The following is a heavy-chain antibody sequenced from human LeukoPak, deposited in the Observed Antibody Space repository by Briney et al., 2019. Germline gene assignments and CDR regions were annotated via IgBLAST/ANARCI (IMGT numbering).Heavy chain of an antibody. D-gene: IGHD3-10*01. CDR3: AKNFRDYYYYYMDV. V-gene: IGHV3-30*02. J-gene: IGHJ6*03. CDR2: IRYDGSDK. Sequence: GGSLRLSCAASGFTFSSYGMHWVRQAPGKGLEWVAFIRYDGSDKYYADSVKGRFTISRDNSKNTLYLQMNSLRAEDTAVYYCAKNFRDYYYYYMDVWGKGTTVTISS. CDR1: GFTFSSYG.